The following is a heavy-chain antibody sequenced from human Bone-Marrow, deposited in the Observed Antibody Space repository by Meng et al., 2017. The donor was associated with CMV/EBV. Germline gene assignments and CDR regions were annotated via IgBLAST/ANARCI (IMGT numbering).Heavy chain of an antibody. V-gene: IGHV3-30*02. J-gene: IGHJ6*02. Sequence: GESLKISCAASGFTFSSYGMHWVRQAPGKGLEWVAFIRYDGSNKYYADSVKGRFTISRDNSKNTLYLQMNSLRAEDTAVYYCAKETTPYYYYYGMDVWGQGTTVTVSS. CDR1: GFTFSSYG. CDR2: IRYDGSNK. D-gene: IGHD4-17*01. CDR3: AKETTPYYYYYGMDV.